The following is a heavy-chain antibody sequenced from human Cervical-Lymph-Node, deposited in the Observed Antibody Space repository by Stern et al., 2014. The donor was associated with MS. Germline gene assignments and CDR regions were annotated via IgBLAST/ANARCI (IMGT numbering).Heavy chain of an antibody. CDR3: AIRRSGFYYFDS. J-gene: IGHJ4*02. Sequence: EVQLVQSGAEVKKTGESLKISCQASGYSFNNQWIAWVRQTPGEGLDWMGIIYPDDSDTRYWPSFQGQVTISADKSSSVAYLQWRRLKTSDTAIYFCAIRRSGFYYFDSWGQGTLVTVSS. CDR2: IYPDDSDT. CDR1: GYSFNNQW. V-gene: IGHV5-51*01. D-gene: IGHD3-22*01.